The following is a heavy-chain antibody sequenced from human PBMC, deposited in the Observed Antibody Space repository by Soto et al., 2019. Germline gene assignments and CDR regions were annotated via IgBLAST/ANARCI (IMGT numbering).Heavy chain of an antibody. CDR2: IRSKAYGGTT. Sequence: GGSLRLSCAASGFSVSSNYMSWFRQAPGKGLEWVGFIRSKAYGGTTEYAASVKGRFTISRDDSKSIAYLQMNSLKTEDTAVYYCTRRWDIQLDDYYYYGMDVWGQGTTVTVSS. V-gene: IGHV3-49*03. CDR1: GFSVSSNY. J-gene: IGHJ6*02. D-gene: IGHD5-18*01. CDR3: TRRWDIQLDDYYYYGMDV.